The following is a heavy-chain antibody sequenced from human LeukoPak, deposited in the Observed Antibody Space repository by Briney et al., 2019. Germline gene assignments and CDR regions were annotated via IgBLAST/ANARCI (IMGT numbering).Heavy chain of an antibody. J-gene: IGHJ6*02. CDR2: ISYDGGNK. CDR1: GFTFSSYA. D-gene: IGHD3-3*01. CDR3: ARSYYDFWNGYLYYYYYGMDV. V-gene: IGHV3-30-3*01. Sequence: GGSLRLSCAASGFTFSSYATHWVRQAPGKGLEWVAVISYDGGNKYYADSVKGRFTISRDNSKNTLYLQMNSLRAEDTAVYYCARSYYDFWNGYLYYYYYGMDVWGQGTTVTVSS.